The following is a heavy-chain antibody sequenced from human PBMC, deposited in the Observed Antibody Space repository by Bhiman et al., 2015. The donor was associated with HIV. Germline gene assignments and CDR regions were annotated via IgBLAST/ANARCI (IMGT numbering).Heavy chain of an antibody. CDR2: ISSTADSK. D-gene: IGHD5/OR15-5a*01. V-gene: IGHV3-9*01. Sequence: EVQLVESGGDLVQPGRSLRLSCAVSGFRFDEYGMHWVRQAPGKGLEWVSGISSTADSKLYADSVKGRFTISRDTAKKSLYLQMDSLKVEDTAFYYCTKAHGYSVSRVYFDSWGQGTLVTVSS. CDR1: GFRFDEYG. CDR3: TKAHGYSVSRVYFDS. J-gene: IGHJ4*02.